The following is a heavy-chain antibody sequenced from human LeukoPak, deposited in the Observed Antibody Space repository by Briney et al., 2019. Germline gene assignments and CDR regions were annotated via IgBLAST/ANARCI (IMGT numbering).Heavy chain of an antibody. D-gene: IGHD3-3*01. V-gene: IGHV1-2*06. CDR2: INPNGGGT. CDR1: GYTFTSYA. J-gene: IGHJ4*02. Sequence: ASVTVSCKASGYTFTSYAMNWVRQAPGQGLEWMGRINPNGGGTNYAQKFQGRVTMTSDTSISTAYMELSRLRSDDTAVYYCARERKITIFGVACDYWGQGTLVTVSS. CDR3: ARERKITIFGVACDY.